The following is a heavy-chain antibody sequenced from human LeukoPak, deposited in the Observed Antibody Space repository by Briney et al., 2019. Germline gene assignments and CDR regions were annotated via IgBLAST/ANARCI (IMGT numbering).Heavy chain of an antibody. V-gene: IGHV3-7*01. Sequence: GGSLRLSCAASGFTFSSDAMHWVRQAPGKGPEWVAIINGDGSERYYVDSVKGRFAISRDNARNTLDLQMNSLRVEDTAMYYCMRDWPDTLGAHWGQGSLVSVSS. D-gene: IGHD1-26*01. CDR3: MRDWPDTLGAH. J-gene: IGHJ4*02. CDR2: INGDGSER. CDR1: GFTFSSDA.